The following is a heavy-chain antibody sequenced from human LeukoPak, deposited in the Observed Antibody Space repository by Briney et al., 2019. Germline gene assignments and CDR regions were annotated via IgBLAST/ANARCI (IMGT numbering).Heavy chain of an antibody. J-gene: IGHJ4*02. CDR2: IKQDGSEK. D-gene: IGHD3-16*01. CDR1: GFTFSSYW. V-gene: IGHV3-7*01. CDR3: ARETLGDYVDY. Sequence: GGSLRLPCAAPGFTFSSYWMSWVRQAPGKGLEWVANIKQDGSEKYYVDSVKGRFTISRDNAKNSLYLQMNSLRAEDTAVYYCARETLGDYVDYWGQGTLVTVSS.